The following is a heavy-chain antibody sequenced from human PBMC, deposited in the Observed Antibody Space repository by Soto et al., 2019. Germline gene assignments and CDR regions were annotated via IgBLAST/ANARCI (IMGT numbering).Heavy chain of an antibody. CDR2: ISYDGGNK. D-gene: IGHD3-22*01. V-gene: IGHV3-30-3*01. CDR1: GFTFSNYA. J-gene: IGHJ4*02. CDR3: ARDPGYYDSSGSYFYYFDN. Sequence: QVQLVESGGGVVQPGRSLRLSCAVSGFTFSNYAMHWVRQAPGKGLEWVAVISYDGGNKYYADSVKGRFTISRDNSKNTLYLQTNNLRAEDTAVYYCARDPGYYDSSGSYFYYFDNWGQGTLVTVSS.